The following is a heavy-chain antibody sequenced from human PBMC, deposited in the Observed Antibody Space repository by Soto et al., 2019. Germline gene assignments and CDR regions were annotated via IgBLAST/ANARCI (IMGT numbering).Heavy chain of an antibody. J-gene: IGHJ5*02. CDR1: GGSISSYY. CDR2: IYYSGST. CDR3: ARVVPYSGSYWTFDP. Sequence: SETLSLTCTVSGGSISSYYWSWIRQPPGKGLEWIGYIYYSGSTNYDPSLKSRVTISVDTSKNQFSLKLSSATAADTAVYYCARVVPYSGSYWTFDPWGQGTLVTV. V-gene: IGHV4-59*01. D-gene: IGHD1-26*01.